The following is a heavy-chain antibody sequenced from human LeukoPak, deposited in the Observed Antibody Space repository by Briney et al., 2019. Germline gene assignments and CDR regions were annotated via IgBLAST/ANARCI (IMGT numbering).Heavy chain of an antibody. CDR1: GYTFTSYG. J-gene: IGHJ4*02. CDR2: ISAYNGNT. Sequence: ASVKVSCKASGYTFTSYGISWVRQAPGQGLEWMGWISAYNGNTNYAQKLQGRVTMTTDTSTSTAYMELRSLRSEDTAVYYCARGADTMIVVVKNGHLDYWGQGTLVTVSS. CDR3: ARGADTMIVVVKNGHLDY. D-gene: IGHD3-22*01. V-gene: IGHV1-18*01.